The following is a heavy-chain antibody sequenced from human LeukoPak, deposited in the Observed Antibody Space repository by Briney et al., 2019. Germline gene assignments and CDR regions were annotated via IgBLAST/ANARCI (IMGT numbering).Heavy chain of an antibody. Sequence: SETLSLTCTVSGGSISSSSYYWGWIRQPPGKGLEWIGSIYYSGSTYYNPSLKSRVTISVDTSKNQFSLKLSSVTAADTAVYYCARAKGSSWGDYWGQGTLVTVSS. D-gene: IGHD6-13*01. CDR3: ARAKGSSWGDY. CDR1: GGSISSSSYY. CDR2: IYYSGST. J-gene: IGHJ4*02. V-gene: IGHV4-39*01.